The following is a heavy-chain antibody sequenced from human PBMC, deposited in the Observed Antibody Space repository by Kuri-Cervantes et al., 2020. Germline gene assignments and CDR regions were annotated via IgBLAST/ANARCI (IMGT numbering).Heavy chain of an antibody. CDR1: GYTFIGYG. Sequence: ASVNVSCKASGYTFIGYGISWVRQAPGQGLEWMGWISAYNGDTNYAQKLQGRVTLTTDTSTSTAYMELRSLRSDDTAVYYCARVTAAAFYYYYYYMDVWGKGTTVTVSS. CDR2: ISAYNGDT. D-gene: IGHD6-13*01. V-gene: IGHV1-18*01. J-gene: IGHJ6*03. CDR3: ARVTAAAFYYYYYYMDV.